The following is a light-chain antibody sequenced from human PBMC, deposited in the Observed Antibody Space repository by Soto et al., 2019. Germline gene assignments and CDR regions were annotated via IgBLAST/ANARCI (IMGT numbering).Light chain of an antibody. CDR2: GAS. J-gene: IGKJ4*01. Sequence: EIVLTQSPGTLSLSPGERATLSCRASQSVSSSYLAWYQQKPGQAPRLLIYGASSRATGTPDRFSGSGSGTDFTLTISRLEPEDFAVYYCQQFSSYPLTFGGGTKV. V-gene: IGKV3-20*01. CDR1: QSVSSSY. CDR3: QQFSSYPLT.